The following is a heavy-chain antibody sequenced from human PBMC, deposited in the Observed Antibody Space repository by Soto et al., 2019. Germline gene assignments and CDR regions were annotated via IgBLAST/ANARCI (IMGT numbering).Heavy chain of an antibody. CDR1: GGTFSSYT. D-gene: IGHD3-3*01. CDR2: IIPILGIA. V-gene: IGHV1-69*02. CDR3: ASSNAWSGYYHWFDP. J-gene: IGHJ5*02. Sequence: SVKVSCKASGGTFSSYTISWVRQAPGQGLEWMGRIIPILGIANYAQKFQGRVTITADKSTSTAYMELSSLRSEDTAVYYCASSNAWSGYYHWFDPWGQGTLVTVSS.